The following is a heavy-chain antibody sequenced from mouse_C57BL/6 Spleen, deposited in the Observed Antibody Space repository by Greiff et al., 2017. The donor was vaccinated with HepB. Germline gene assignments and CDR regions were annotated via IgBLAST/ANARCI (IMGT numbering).Heavy chain of an antibody. CDR1: GFTFSNYW. J-gene: IGHJ3*01. Sequence: EVKVEESGGGLVQPGGSMKLSCVASGFTFSNYWMNWVRQSPEKGLEWVAQIRLKSDNYATHYAESVKGRFTISRDDSKSSVYLQMNNLRAEDTGIYYCTASSGYVAWFAYWGQGTLVTVSA. CDR3: TASSGYVAWFAY. V-gene: IGHV6-3*01. D-gene: IGHD3-2*02. CDR2: IRLKSDNYAT.